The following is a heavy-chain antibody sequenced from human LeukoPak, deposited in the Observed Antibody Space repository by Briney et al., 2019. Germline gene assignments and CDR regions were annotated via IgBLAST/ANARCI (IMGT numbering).Heavy chain of an antibody. CDR3: AKDRVRSHYYDSSGYYYGGTFYYFDY. Sequence: GGSLRLSCAASGFTFDDYAMHWVRQAPGKGLEWVSLISGDGGSTYYADSVKGRFTISRDNSKNSLYLQMNSLRTEDTALYYCAKDRVRSHYYDSSGYYYGGTFYYFDYWGQGTLVTVSS. D-gene: IGHD3-22*01. V-gene: IGHV3-43*02. CDR1: GFTFDDYA. J-gene: IGHJ4*02. CDR2: ISGDGGST.